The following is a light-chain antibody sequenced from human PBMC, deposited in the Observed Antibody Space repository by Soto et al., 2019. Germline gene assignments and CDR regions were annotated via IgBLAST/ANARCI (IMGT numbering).Light chain of an antibody. CDR2: GAS. Sequence: EIVLTQSPGTLSLSPGERATLSCRASQSVSSSYSAWYQQKPGQAPRLLIYGASSRATGIPDRFSGSGSGTDFTLTISRLEPEDFAVYYCQQYGSWTFSQGTKVDI. V-gene: IGKV3-20*01. J-gene: IGKJ1*01. CDR3: QQYGSWT. CDR1: QSVSSSY.